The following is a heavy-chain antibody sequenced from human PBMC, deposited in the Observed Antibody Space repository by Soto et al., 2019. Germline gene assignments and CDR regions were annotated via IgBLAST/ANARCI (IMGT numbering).Heavy chain of an antibody. CDR2: ISAYNGNT. D-gene: IGHD4-17*01. V-gene: IGHV1-18*01. CDR3: ARDRWIRGRVTTIYDVFDI. Sequence: ASVKVSCKASGYTFTSYGISSVRQAPGQGLEWMGWISAYNGNTNYAQKLQGRVTMTTDTSTSTAYMELRSLRSDDTAVNYCARDRWIRGRVTTIYDVFDIGGHGTMVPVSS. CDR1: GYTFTSYG. J-gene: IGHJ3*02.